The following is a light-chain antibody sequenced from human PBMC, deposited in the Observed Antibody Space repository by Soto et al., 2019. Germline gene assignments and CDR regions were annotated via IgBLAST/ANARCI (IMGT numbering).Light chain of an antibody. CDR2: EVS. CDR3: SSHGGSNNFYV. CDR1: SRDVGAYNY. J-gene: IGLJ1*01. Sequence: QSVLTQPPSASGSPGQSITISCTGTSRDVGAYNYVSWYQQHPGKAPKLMIHEVSKRPSGVPDRFSASKSGNTASLTVSGLQAEDEADYYCSSHGGSNNFYVFGTGTKVTVL. V-gene: IGLV2-8*01.